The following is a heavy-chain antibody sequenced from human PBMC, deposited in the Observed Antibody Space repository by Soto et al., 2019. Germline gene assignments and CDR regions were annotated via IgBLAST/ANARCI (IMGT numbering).Heavy chain of an antibody. V-gene: IGHV4-39*01. J-gene: IGHJ4*02. CDR2: IYYSGST. CDR3: ARQGSSPIDY. CDR1: GGSISSSSYY. Sequence: PSETLSLTCTVSGGSISSSSYYWGWIRQPPGKGLEWIGSIYYSGSTYYNPSLKSRVTISVDTSKNQFSLKPSSVTAADTAVYYCARQGSSPIDYWGQGTLVTVSS. D-gene: IGHD6-6*01.